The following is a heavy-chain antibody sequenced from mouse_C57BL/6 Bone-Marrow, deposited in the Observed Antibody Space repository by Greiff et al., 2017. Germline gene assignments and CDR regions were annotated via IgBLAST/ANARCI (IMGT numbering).Heavy chain of an antibody. V-gene: IGHV1-50*01. Sequence: QVQLQQPGAELVKPGASVKLSCKASGYTFTSYWMQWVKQRPGQGLEWIGEIDPSDSYTNYNQKFKGKATLTVDTSSSTAYMKLSSLTSETSAVYYCARGGVITRNWGQGTLVTVSA. CDR3: ARGGVITRN. D-gene: IGHD1-1*01. CDR2: IDPSDSYT. J-gene: IGHJ3*01. CDR1: GYTFTSYW.